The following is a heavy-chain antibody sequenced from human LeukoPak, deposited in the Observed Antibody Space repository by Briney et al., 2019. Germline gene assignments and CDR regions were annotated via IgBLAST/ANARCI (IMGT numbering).Heavy chain of an antibody. CDR1: GFTFSSYW. J-gene: IGHJ4*02. D-gene: IGHD1-26*01. V-gene: IGHV3-74*01. CDR2: INSDGSST. Sequence: GGSLRLSCAASGFTFSSYWMHWVRQAPGKGLVWVSRINSDGSSTSYADSMKGRFTISRDNAKHTLYLQMNSLRAEDTAVYYCARDLLGNSGSYLRHPNGPPFDYWGQGTLVTVSS. CDR3: ARDLLGNSGSYLRHPNGPPFDY.